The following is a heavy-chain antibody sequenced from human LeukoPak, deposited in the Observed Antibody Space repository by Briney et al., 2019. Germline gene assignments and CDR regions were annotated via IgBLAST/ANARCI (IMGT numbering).Heavy chain of an antibody. CDR2: IYPGDSDT. CDR3: ARLRYSSGWYLSDY. CDR1: GYGFTSYW. D-gene: IGHD6-19*01. J-gene: IGHJ4*02. V-gene: IGHV5-51*01. Sequence: GEALQIAFKGSGYGFTSYWIGWVRQMPGKGREWMGIIYPGDSDTRYSPSFRGQGTISADKSISTAYLQWSSLKASDTAMYYCARLRYSSGWYLSDYWGQGTLVTVSS.